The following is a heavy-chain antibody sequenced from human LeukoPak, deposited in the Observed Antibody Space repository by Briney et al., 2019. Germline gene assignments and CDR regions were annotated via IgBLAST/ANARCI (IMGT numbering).Heavy chain of an antibody. CDR2: IYYSGST. J-gene: IGHJ6*03. CDR1: GDSISSSNYY. D-gene: IGHD6-13*01. V-gene: IGHV4-39*07. Sequence: SETLSLTCTVSGDSISSSNYYWGWIRQPPGKGLEWIASIYYSGSTYYNPSLKSRVTISVDTSKNQFSLKLSSVTAADTAVYYCARGGSSWYKNYYYYMDVWGKGTTVTVSS. CDR3: ARGGSSWYKNYYYYMDV.